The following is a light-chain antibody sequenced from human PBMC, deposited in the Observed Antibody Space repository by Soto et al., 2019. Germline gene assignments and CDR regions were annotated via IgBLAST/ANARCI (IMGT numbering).Light chain of an antibody. CDR3: QQYYSDPLA. V-gene: IGKV1-8*01. Sequence: AIRMTQSPSSFSASTGDRVTITCRASQGISSYLAWYQQKPGKATKLLIYAASTLQSGVPSRFSGSGSGTDLTLAISCLQSEDFATYYCQQYYSDPLAFGQGTKVEIK. CDR1: QGISSY. J-gene: IGKJ1*01. CDR2: AAS.